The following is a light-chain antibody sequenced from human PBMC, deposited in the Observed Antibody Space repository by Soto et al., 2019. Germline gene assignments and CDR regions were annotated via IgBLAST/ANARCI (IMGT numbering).Light chain of an antibody. CDR2: AAS. J-gene: IGKJ5*01. CDR3: QQSYSTPIT. CDR1: QSISSY. V-gene: IGKV1-39*01. Sequence: DIQMTQSPSSLSASVGDRVTITCRASQSISSYLNWYQQKPGKAPRXLIYAASSLQSGVPSRFIGSGSGTNLTITVSSLQPEDGETYDGQQSYSTPITFGQGTRLEIK.